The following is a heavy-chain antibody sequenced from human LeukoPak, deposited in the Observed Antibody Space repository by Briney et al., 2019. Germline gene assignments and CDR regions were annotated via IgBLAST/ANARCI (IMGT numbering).Heavy chain of an antibody. CDR2: IYYSGST. Sequence: SETLSLTCTVSGGSISSGDYYWSWIRQPPGKGLEWIGYIYYSGSTYYNPSLKSRVTISVGTSKNQFSLKLSSVTAADTAVYYCARISGSDAFDIWGQGTMVTVSS. D-gene: IGHD5-12*01. CDR3: ARISGSDAFDI. CDR1: GGSISSGDYY. V-gene: IGHV4-30-4*01. J-gene: IGHJ3*02.